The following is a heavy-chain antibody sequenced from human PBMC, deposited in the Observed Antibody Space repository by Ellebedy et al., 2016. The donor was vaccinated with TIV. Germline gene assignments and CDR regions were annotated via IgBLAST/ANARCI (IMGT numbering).Heavy chain of an antibody. V-gene: IGHV1-18*01. CDR1: GYTFTSYG. D-gene: IGHD5-24*01. CDR2: ISVYNENT. Sequence: ASVKVSCKATGYTFTSYGMHWVRQAPGQRLKWMGWISVYNENTNDAKRFQGRVTMTTDTSTSSAYMELRSLRSDDTAMYFCARVASPREMATTHLDHWGQGTLVTVSS. CDR3: ARVASPREMATTHLDH. J-gene: IGHJ4*02.